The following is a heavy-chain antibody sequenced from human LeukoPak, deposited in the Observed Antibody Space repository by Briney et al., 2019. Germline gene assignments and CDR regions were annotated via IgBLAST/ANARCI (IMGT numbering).Heavy chain of an antibody. J-gene: IGHJ4*02. CDR2: ISGSGGST. CDR3: AKDCDSSGYYYFDY. CDR1: GITFSNYA. V-gene: IGHV3-23*01. Sequence: GGSLRLSCVASGITFSNYAVSWVRQAPEKGLEWVSAISGSGGSTYYADSVKGRFTISRDNSKNTLYLQMNSLRAEDTAVYYCAKDCDSSGYYYFDYWGQGTLVTVSS. D-gene: IGHD3-22*01.